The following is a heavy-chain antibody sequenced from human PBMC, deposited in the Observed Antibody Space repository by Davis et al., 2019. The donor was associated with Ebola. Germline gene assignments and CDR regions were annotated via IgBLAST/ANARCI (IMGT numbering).Heavy chain of an antibody. CDR2: INWNGGST. J-gene: IGHJ6*04. CDR3: ARGGVTTPYGMDV. V-gene: IGHV3-20*01. Sequence: GGSLRLSCAASGFTFDDYGMSWVRQAPGKGLEWVSGINWNGGSTGYADSVKGRFTISRDNAKNSLYLQMNSLRAEDTALYHCARGGVTTPYGMDVWGKGTTVTVSS. CDR1: GFTFDDYG. D-gene: IGHD4-11*01.